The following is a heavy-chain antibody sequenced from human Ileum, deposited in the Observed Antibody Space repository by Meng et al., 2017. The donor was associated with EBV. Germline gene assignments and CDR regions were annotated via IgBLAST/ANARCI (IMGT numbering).Heavy chain of an antibody. D-gene: IGHD3-22*01. CDR2: TSHSGST. Sequence: QVQLQESGPGLVKPSENLSLTCAGSGGSISRSDWWSWVRQPPGKGLEWIGETSHSGSTNYSPSLKSRVTISLDKSKNQLSLKLNSVTAADTAVYYCASSDYYRSDYWGQGTLVTVSS. J-gene: IGHJ4*02. CDR1: GGSISRSDW. CDR3: ASSDYYRSDY. V-gene: IGHV4-4*02.